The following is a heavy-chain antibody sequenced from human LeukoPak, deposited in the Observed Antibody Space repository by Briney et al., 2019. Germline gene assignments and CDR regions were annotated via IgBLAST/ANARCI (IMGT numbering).Heavy chain of an antibody. CDR3: ATHRVYGSGSYKRDWFDP. Sequence: SETLSLTCTVSGGSISTSNYYWSWIRQPPGKGLEWIGEINHSGSTNYNPSLKSRVTISVDTSKNQFSLKLSSVTAADTAVYYCATHRVYGSGSYKRDWFDPWGQGTLVTVSS. D-gene: IGHD3-10*01. CDR1: GGSISTSNYY. J-gene: IGHJ5*02. V-gene: IGHV4-39*07. CDR2: INHSGST.